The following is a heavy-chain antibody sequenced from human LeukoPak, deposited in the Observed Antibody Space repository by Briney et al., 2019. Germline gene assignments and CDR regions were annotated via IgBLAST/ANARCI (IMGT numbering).Heavy chain of an antibody. CDR1: GGSISSSSYY. CDR2: IYYSGST. V-gene: IGHV4-39*01. CDR3: ARGYYGSGSYHNVRNWFDP. Sequence: SETLSLTCTVSGGSISSSSYYWGWIRQPPGKGLEWIGSIYYSGSTYYNPSLKSRVTISVDTSKNQFSLKLSSVTAADTAVYYCARGYYGSGSYHNVRNWFDPWGRGTLVTVSS. J-gene: IGHJ5*02. D-gene: IGHD3-10*01.